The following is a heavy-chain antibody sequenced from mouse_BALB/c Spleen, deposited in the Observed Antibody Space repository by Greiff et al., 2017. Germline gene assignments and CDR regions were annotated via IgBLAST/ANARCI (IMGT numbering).Heavy chain of an antibody. J-gene: IGHJ2*01. CDR3: ASPGSSGYFDY. Sequence: QVHVKQSGAELMKPGASVKISCKATGYTFSSYWIEWVKQRPGHGLEWIGEILPGSGSTNYNEKFKGKATFTADTSSNTAYMQLSSLTSEDSAVYYCASPGSSGYFDYWGQGTTLTVSS. CDR2: ILPGSGST. V-gene: IGHV1-9*01. CDR1: GYTFSSYW. D-gene: IGHD1-1*01.